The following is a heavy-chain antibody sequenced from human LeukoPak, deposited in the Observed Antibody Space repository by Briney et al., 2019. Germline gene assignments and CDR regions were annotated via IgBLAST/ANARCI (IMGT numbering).Heavy chain of an antibody. D-gene: IGHD2-2*01. J-gene: IGHJ6*04. CDR3: AEGSWDIVVVPAAIPNENYYGMDV. CDR1: GFTFSSYA. V-gene: IGHV3-23*01. Sequence: PGGSLRLSCAASGFTFSSYAMSWVRQAPGKGLEWVSAISGSGGSTYYADSVKGRFTISRDNSKNTLYLQMNSLRAEDTAVYYCAEGSWDIVVVPAAIPNENYYGMDVWGKGTTVTVSS. CDR2: ISGSGGST.